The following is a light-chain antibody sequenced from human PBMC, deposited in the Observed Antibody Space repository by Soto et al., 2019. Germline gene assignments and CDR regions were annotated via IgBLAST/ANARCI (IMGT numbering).Light chain of an antibody. CDR2: GAS. V-gene: IGKV3-15*01. CDR1: QSVRGN. Sequence: EIVMTQSPTTLSVSPGERATLSCRASQSVRGNLAWYQQKHCQAPRLLIYGASTRATDIPARFSGSGSKTEYTLTISSLQSEDFAIYYCQQYINEPLTFGGGTKVEIK. CDR3: QQYINEPLT. J-gene: IGKJ4*02.